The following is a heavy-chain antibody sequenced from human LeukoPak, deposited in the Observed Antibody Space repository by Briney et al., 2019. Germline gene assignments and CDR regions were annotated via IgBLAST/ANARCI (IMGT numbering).Heavy chain of an antibody. CDR1: GGSFSGYY. V-gene: IGHV4-34*01. J-gene: IGHJ6*03. D-gene: IGHD3-10*01. CDR2: INHSGST. Sequence: SETLSLTCAVYGGSFSGYYWSWIRQPPGKGLEWIGEINHSGSTNYNPSLKSRVTISVDTSKNQFSLKLSSVTAADTAVYYCARGRRNYYGSGSYYNAYYYYMDVWGKGTTVTVSS. CDR3: ARGRRNYYGSGSYYNAYYYYMDV.